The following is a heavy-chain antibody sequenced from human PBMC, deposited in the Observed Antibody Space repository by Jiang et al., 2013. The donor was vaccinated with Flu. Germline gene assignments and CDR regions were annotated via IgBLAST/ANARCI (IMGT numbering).Heavy chain of an antibody. D-gene: IGHD2-15*01. CDR2: IHYSGST. Sequence: LLKPSETLSLTCTVSGGSISSYYWSWIRQPPGKGLEWIGYIHYSGSTNYNPSLKSRVTISVDTSKKQFSLKLRSVTAADTAVYYCARDLGGYCSGGSCSLVAWGQGTLVTVSS. CDR1: GGSISSYY. V-gene: IGHV4-59*01. J-gene: IGHJ5*02. CDR3: ARDLGGYCSGGSCSLVA.